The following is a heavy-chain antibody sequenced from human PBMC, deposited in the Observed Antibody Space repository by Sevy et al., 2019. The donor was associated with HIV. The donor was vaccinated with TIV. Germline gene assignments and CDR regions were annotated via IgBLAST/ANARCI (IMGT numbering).Heavy chain of an antibody. Sequence: GGSLRLSCAASGFTFSSYAMHWVRQAPGKGLEWVAAVSYDEKYKYYVYSVKGRFTISRDNSKNMLFLQMSSLRPEDTALYYCARSNNIEVVPTAWGQGTRVTVSS. CDR2: VSYDEKYK. CDR1: GFTFSSYA. V-gene: IGHV3-30*04. J-gene: IGHJ5*02. D-gene: IGHD2-2*01. CDR3: ARSNNIEVVPTA.